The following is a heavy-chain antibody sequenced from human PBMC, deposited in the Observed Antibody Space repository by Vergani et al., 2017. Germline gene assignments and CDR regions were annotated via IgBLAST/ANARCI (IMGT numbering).Heavy chain of an antibody. CDR2: IIPIFGTA. CDR1: GGTFKSNT. Sequence: QVQLVQSGAEVKKPGSSVKVSCKTSGGTFKSNTFSWVRQAPGQGLEWMGGIIPIFGTADYAQDFQGRLSITADESTSTVYMELSSLRSDDTAVYYCARSGSGSPYPGYYGMDVWGQGTTVTVSS. V-gene: IGHV1-69*01. D-gene: IGHD3-10*01. CDR3: ARSGSGSPYPGYYGMDV. J-gene: IGHJ6*02.